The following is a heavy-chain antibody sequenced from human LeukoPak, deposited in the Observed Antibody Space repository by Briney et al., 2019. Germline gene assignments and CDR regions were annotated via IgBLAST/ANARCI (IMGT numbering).Heavy chain of an antibody. CDR2: ISTYNGNT. J-gene: IGHJ3*02. CDR1: GYTFTSYG. CDR3: ARENPPLYKWTAETGAFDI. D-gene: IGHD1-20*01. Sequence: ASVKVSCKASGYTFTSYGISWVRQAPGQGLEWMGWISTYNGNTNYAQKLQGRVTMTTDTSTSTVYMELSSLRSEDTAVYYCARENPPLYKWTAETGAFDIWGQGTMVTVSS. V-gene: IGHV1-18*01.